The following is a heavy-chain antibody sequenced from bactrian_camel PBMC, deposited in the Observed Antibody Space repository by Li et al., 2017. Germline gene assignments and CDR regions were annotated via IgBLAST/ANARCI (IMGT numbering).Heavy chain of an antibody. Sequence: VQMVEYGGGLVQPGGSLRLSCVVSGGIFTNYDMTWVRQAPGKGLEWVASIHRNGVSTFYADSVKGRFTISKDNAKNTLYLQMNSLKPEGTAMYYCAADEMGCIENVYRGQGTQVTVS. V-gene: IGHV3S31*01. CDR2: IHRNGVST. CDR3: AADEMGCIENVY. CDR1: GGIFTNYD. D-gene: IGHD1*01. J-gene: IGHJ4*01.